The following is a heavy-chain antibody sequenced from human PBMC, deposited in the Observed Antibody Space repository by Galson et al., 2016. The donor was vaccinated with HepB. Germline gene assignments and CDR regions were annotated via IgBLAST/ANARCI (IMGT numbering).Heavy chain of an antibody. CDR1: GFTFSTNW. D-gene: IGHD3-16*02. V-gene: IGHV3-21*01. J-gene: IGHJ4*01. Sequence: SLRLSCAASGFTFSTNWMSWVRQAPGKGLEWVSSTDSTSRYIYYADSVRGRFTISRDNSRRTLSLQMNSLRAEDTAMYYCARGLPTWGSYRYGADFDYWGHGTLVTVSS. CDR2: TDSTSRYI. CDR3: ARGLPTWGSYRYGADFDY.